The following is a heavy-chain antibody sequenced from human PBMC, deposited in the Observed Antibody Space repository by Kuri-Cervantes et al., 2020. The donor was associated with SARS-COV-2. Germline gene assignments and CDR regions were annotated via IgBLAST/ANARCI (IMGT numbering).Heavy chain of an antibody. CDR2: ISGSGGST. J-gene: IGHJ4*02. CDR3: ARGISYSGYDLDY. V-gene: IGHV3-23*01. CDR1: GFTFSSYA. Sequence: ETLSLTCAASGFTFSSYAVSWVRQAPGKGLEWVSAISGSGGSTYYADSVKGRFTISRDNAKNSLYLQMNSLRAEDTAVYYCARGISYSGYDLDYWGQGTLVTVSS. D-gene: IGHD5-12*01.